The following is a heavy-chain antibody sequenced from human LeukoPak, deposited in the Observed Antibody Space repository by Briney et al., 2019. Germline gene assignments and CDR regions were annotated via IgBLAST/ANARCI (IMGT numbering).Heavy chain of an antibody. V-gene: IGHV1-2*02. CDR1: GYTFTGYY. Sequence: ASVKVSCKASGYTFTGYYMHWVRQVPGQGLEWMGWINPNSGGTNYAQKFQGRVTMTRDTSISTAYMELSRLRSDDTAVYYCARVRAAAGTFDYWGQGTLVTVSS. CDR3: ARVRAAAGTFDY. CDR2: INPNSGGT. D-gene: IGHD6-13*01. J-gene: IGHJ4*02.